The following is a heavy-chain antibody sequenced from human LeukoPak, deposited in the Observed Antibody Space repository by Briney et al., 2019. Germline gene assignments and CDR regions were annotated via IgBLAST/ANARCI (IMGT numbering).Heavy chain of an antibody. J-gene: IGHJ4*02. D-gene: IGHD3-3*01. CDR3: ASGPPFLKYFEY. CDR2: IRVGAEDI. CDR1: GFTFSTYV. V-gene: IGHV3-23*01. Sequence: GGSLRLSCAASGFTFSTYVMNWFRQAPGKGLEWVSTIRVGAEDIFYADSVKGRFTISRDDSNNELYLQMQSLRAEDTAIYYCASGPPFLKYFEYWGQGTLVTVSS.